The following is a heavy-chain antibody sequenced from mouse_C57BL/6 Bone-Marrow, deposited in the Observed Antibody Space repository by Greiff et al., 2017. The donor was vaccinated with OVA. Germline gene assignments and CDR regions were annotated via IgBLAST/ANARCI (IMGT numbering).Heavy chain of an antibody. CDR1: GYTFTSYW. CDR3: AGLLLRRGFAY. J-gene: IGHJ3*01. V-gene: IGHV1-7*01. Sequence: QVQLQQSGAELAKPGASVKLSCKASGYTFTSYWMHWVKQRPGQGLEWIGYINPSSGYTKYNQKFKSTATLTADKSSSTAYMQLSSLTYEDSAVYYCAGLLLRRGFAYWGQGTLVTVSA. CDR2: INPSSGYT. D-gene: IGHD1-1*01.